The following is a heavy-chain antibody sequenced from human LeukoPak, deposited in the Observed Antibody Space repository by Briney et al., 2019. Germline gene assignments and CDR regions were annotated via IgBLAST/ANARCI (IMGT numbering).Heavy chain of an antibody. CDR3: ARVFRGHYYYCGMDV. CDR2: SNNSGDT. CDR1: GGSFTGFY. D-gene: IGHD2/OR15-2a*01. J-gene: IGHJ6*02. Sequence: SETLSLTCGVNGGSFTGFYWAWIRQPPGKGLEWIGESNNSGDTNYSPSLKGRVTISVDTSKSQFSLKLDSVTAADTAVYYCARVFRGHYYYCGMDVWGQGTTVTVSS. V-gene: IGHV4-34*01.